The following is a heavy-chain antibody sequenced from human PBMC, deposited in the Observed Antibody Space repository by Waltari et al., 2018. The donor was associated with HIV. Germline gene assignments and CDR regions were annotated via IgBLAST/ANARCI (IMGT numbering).Heavy chain of an antibody. CDR2: ISAYNGNT. D-gene: IGHD3-22*01. CDR1: GYTFTSYG. CDR3: ASDDSSGYYSYYYYGMDV. V-gene: IGHV1-18*01. Sequence: VSCKASGYTFTSYGISWVRQAPGQGLEWMGWISAYNGNTNYAQKLQGRVTMTTDTSTSTAYMELRSLRSDDTAVYYCASDDSSGYYSYYYYGMDVWGQGTTVTVSS. J-gene: IGHJ6*02.